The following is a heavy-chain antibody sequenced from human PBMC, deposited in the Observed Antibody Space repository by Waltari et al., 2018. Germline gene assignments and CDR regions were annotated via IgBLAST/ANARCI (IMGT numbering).Heavy chain of an antibody. J-gene: IGHJ4*02. Sequence: TFRSYWMHWVRQAPGKGLVWVSRINSDGSTISYADSVKGRFTISRDNAKNTLYLQMNSLSAEDTAVYYCASAYYDILDWGQGTLVTVSS. CDR2: INSDGSTI. CDR1: TFRSYW. D-gene: IGHD3-9*01. V-gene: IGHV3-74*01. CDR3: ASAYYDILD.